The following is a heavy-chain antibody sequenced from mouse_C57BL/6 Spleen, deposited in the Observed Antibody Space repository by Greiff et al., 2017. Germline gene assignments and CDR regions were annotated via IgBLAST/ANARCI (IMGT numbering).Heavy chain of an antibody. V-gene: IGHV5-17*01. J-gene: IGHJ4*01. CDR1: GFTFSDYG. Sequence: EVMLVESGGGLVKPGGSLKLSCAASGFTFSDYGMHWVRQAPEKGLEWVAYISSGSSTIYYADTVKGRFTISRDNAKNTLFLQMTSLRSEDTAMYYCARAKSGYDYGGNAMDYWGQGTSVTVSS. D-gene: IGHD2-4*01. CDR3: ARAKSGYDYGGNAMDY. CDR2: ISSGSSTI.